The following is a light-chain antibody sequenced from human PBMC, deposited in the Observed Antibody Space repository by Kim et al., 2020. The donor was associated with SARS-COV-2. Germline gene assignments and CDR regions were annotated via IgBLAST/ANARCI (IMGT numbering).Light chain of an antibody. CDR3: QKYNSTPWT. CDR1: QDIANS. V-gene: IGKV1-27*01. CDR2: AAS. Sequence: ASVGDRVTITCRASQDIANSLAWYQQKPGKVPQFVIYAASTLQSGVPSRFSGSGSGTEFVLSISSLQTEDVATYYCQKYNSTPWTFGPGTKVDIK. J-gene: IGKJ1*01.